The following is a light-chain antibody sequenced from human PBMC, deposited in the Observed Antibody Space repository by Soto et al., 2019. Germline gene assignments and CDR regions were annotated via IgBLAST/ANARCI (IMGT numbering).Light chain of an antibody. CDR1: QSVGSY. CDR3: QQYGSSRIT. CDR2: DAS. V-gene: IGKV3-11*01. J-gene: IGKJ5*01. Sequence: EIVLTQSPATLSLSPGERATLSCRASQSVGSYLAWYQHKPGQAPRLLIYDASNRATGVPARFSGSGSGTDFTLTISSLEPEDFAVYYCQQYGSSRITFGQGTRLEIK.